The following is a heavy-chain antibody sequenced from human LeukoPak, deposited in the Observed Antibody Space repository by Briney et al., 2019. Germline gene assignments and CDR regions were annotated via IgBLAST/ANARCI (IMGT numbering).Heavy chain of an antibody. D-gene: IGHD6-19*01. CDR2: ISGSGGST. CDR3: ASGDRSSGWY. V-gene: IGHV3-23*01. CDR1: GFSFSSYG. J-gene: IGHJ4*02. Sequence: PGGSLRLSCAASGFSFSSYGMYWVRQAPGKGLEWVSAISGSGGSTYYADSVKGRFTISRDNSKNTLYLQMNSLRVEDTAVYYCASGDRSSGWYWGQGTLVTVSS.